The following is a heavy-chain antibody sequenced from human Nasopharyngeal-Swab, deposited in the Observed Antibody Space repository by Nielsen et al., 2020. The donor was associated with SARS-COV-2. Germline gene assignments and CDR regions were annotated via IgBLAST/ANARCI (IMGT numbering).Heavy chain of an antibody. J-gene: IGHJ6*02. Sequence: GESLKISCAASGFTFSSYWMSWVHQAPGKGLEWVANIKQDGSEKYYVDSVKGRFTISRDNAKNSLYLQMNSLRAEDTAVYYCARDPILNYVWGSYRPYGMDVWGQGTTVTVSS. D-gene: IGHD3-16*02. CDR1: GFTFSSYW. CDR3: ARDPILNYVWGSYRPYGMDV. CDR2: IKQDGSEK. V-gene: IGHV3-7*01.